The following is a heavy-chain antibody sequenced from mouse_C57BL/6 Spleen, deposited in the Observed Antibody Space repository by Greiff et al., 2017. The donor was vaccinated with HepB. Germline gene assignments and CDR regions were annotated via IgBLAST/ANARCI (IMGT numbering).Heavy chain of an antibody. CDR2: IYPGSGNT. CDR1: GYTFTDYY. CDR3: ARSSSSFCSSSAMDY. Sequence: QVQLKQSGAELVRPGASVKLSCKASGYTFTDYYINWVKQRPGQGLEWIARIYPGSGNTYYNEKFKGKATLTAEKSSSTAYMQLSSLTSEDSAVYVCARSSSSFCSSSAMDYWGQGTSVTVSS. J-gene: IGHJ4*01. D-gene: IGHD6-1*01. V-gene: IGHV1-76*01.